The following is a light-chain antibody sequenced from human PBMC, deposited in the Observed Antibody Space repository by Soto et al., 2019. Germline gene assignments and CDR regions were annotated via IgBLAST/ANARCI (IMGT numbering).Light chain of an antibody. CDR1: SSDVGGYNY. V-gene: IGLV2-14*01. Sequence: QSALTQPASVSGSPGQSITISCTGTSSDVGGYNYVSWFQHHPGKAPKLMIYGVSNRPSGVSDRFSGSKSGNTASLTVSGLQAGDEADYYYSSYTGSSTLVVFGGGTKLTVL. CDR2: GVS. CDR3: SSYTGSSTLVV. J-gene: IGLJ2*01.